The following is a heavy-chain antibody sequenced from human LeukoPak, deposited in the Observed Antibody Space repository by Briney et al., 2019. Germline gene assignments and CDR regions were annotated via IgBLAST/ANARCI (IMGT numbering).Heavy chain of an antibody. CDR1: GFTFSSYS. J-gene: IGHJ4*02. Sequence: PGGSLRLSCAASGFTFSSYSMNWVRQAPGKGLDWVSSISSSSSYIYYADSVKGRFTISRDNAKNSLYLQMNSLRAEDTAVYYCAREYSSSWDRNFDYWGQGTLVTVSS. V-gene: IGHV3-21*01. CDR3: AREYSSSWDRNFDY. CDR2: ISSSSSYI. D-gene: IGHD6-13*01.